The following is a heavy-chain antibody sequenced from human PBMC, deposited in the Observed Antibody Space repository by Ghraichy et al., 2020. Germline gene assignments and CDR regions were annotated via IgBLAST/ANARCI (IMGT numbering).Heavy chain of an antibody. V-gene: IGHV3-23*01. D-gene: IGHD3-10*01. J-gene: IGHJ5*02. Sequence: GESLNISCAASGFTFSSYAMSWVRQAPGKGLEWVSLINRSGGSTYYADSVKGRFTISRDNYKNTLYLQMNSLRAEDTAVYYCAKDSTTMVRGIIITSGWFDPWGQGTLVTVSS. CDR1: GFTFSSYA. CDR3: AKDSTTMVRGIIITSGWFDP. CDR2: INRSGGST.